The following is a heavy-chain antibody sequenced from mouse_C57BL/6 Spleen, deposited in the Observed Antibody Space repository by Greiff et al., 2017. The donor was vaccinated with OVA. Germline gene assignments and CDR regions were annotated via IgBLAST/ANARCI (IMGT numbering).Heavy chain of an antibody. Sequence: EVQGVESGGGLVKPGGSLKLSCAASGFTFSDYGMHWVRQAPEKGLEWVAYISSGSSTIYYADTVKGRFTISRDNAKNTLFLQMTSLRSEDTAMYYCATYYYGSSSYAMDYWGQGTSVTVSS. CDR2: ISSGSSTI. J-gene: IGHJ4*01. CDR3: ATYYYGSSSYAMDY. CDR1: GFTFSDYG. D-gene: IGHD1-1*01. V-gene: IGHV5-17*01.